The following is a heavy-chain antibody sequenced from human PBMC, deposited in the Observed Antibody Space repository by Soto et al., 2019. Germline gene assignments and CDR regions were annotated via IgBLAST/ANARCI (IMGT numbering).Heavy chain of an antibody. Sequence: GGSLRLSCVASGFAVSNNYMNWVRQAPGRGLEWVSVVYSGGTTYYADSVRGRFTVSRDDSKNTLFLQMSSLRAEDTAVYYCARAGSPFDSDSSGYWGFDHWGQGTLVTVSS. CDR3: ARAGSPFDSDSSGYWGFDH. D-gene: IGHD3-22*01. J-gene: IGHJ4*02. CDR2: VYSGGTT. CDR1: GFAVSNNY. V-gene: IGHV3-53*01.